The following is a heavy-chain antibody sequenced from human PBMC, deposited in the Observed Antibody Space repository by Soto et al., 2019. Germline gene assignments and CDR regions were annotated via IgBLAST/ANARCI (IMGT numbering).Heavy chain of an antibody. CDR3: ASAYDFWSGYYDY. V-gene: IGHV4-59*08. D-gene: IGHD3-3*01. CDR1: GGSISSYY. Sequence: SETLSLTCTVSGGSISSYYWSWIRQPPGKGLEWIGYIYYSGSTNYNPSLKSRVTISVDTSKNQFSLKLSSVTAADTAVYYCASAYDFWSGYYDYWGQGTLVTVSS. J-gene: IGHJ4*02. CDR2: IYYSGST.